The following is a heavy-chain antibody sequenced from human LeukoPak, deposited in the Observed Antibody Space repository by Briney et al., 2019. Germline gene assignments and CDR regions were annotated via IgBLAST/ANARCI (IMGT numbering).Heavy chain of an antibody. CDR2: IYYSGST. CDR1: GGSISSYY. CDR3: AREGAAALLGNGWFDP. Sequence: SETLSLTCTVSGGSISSYYWSWIRQPPGKGLEWIGYIYYSGSTNYNPSLKSRVTMSVDTSKNQFSLKLSSVTAADTAVYYCAREGAAALLGNGWFDPWGQGTLVTVSS. D-gene: IGHD6-13*01. J-gene: IGHJ5*02. V-gene: IGHV4-59*12.